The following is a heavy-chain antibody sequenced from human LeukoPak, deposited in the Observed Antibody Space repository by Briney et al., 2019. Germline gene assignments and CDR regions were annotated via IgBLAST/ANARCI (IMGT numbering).Heavy chain of an antibody. D-gene: IGHD3-3*01. J-gene: IGHJ5*02. V-gene: IGHV4-38-2*01. CDR3: ARHVAIFGVVISWFDP. Sequence: PSETLSLTCAVSGYSISSGYYWGWIRQPPGKGLEWIGSIYHSGSTYYNPSLKSRVTISVDTSKNQFSLKLSSVTAADTAVYYCARHVAIFGVVISWFDPWGQGTLVTVSS. CDR2: IYHSGST. CDR1: GYSISSGYY.